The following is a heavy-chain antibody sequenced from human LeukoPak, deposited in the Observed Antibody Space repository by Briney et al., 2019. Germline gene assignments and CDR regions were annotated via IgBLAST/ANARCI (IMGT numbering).Heavy chain of an antibody. J-gene: IGHJ1*01. V-gene: IGHV4-4*07. CDR1: GGSISSYY. Sequence: SETLSLTCTVSGGSISSYYWSWVRQPAGKGLEWVGRIYTSGSTNYNPSPKSRVTMSVDTSKNQFSLKLSSVTAADTAVYYCARVGGQSIAVEYFQHWGQGTLVTVSS. CDR2: IYTSGST. CDR3: ARVGGQSIAVEYFQH. D-gene: IGHD6-19*01.